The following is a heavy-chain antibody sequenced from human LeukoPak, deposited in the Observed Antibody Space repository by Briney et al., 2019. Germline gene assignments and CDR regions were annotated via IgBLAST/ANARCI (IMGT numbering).Heavy chain of an antibody. CDR2: INHSGST. CDR1: GGSFSGYY. CDR3: ARAVALDFWSGYYVPYYYYYMDV. Sequence: SETLSLTCAVYGGSFSGYYWSWIRQPPGTGLEWIGEINHSGSTNYNPSLKSRVTISVDTSKNQFSLKLSSVTAADTAVYYCARAVALDFWSGYYVPYYYYYMDVWGKGTTVTVSS. J-gene: IGHJ6*03. V-gene: IGHV4-34*01. D-gene: IGHD3-3*01.